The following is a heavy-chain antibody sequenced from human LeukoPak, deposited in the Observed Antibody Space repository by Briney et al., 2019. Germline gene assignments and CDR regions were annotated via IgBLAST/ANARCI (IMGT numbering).Heavy chain of an antibody. CDR1: GFTFSSYA. Sequence: GGSLRLSCAASGFTFSSYAMHWVRQAPGKGLEYVSAISSNGGSTYYANSVKGRFTISRDNSKNTLYLQMGSLRAEDMAVYYCARGFIQNYFDYWGQGTLVTVSS. V-gene: IGHV3-64*01. J-gene: IGHJ4*02. D-gene: IGHD3-16*01. CDR2: ISSNGGST. CDR3: ARGFIQNYFDY.